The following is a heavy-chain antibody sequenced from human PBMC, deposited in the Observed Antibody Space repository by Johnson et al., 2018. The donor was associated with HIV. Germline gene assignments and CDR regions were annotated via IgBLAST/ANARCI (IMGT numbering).Heavy chain of an antibody. J-gene: IGHJ3*02. CDR3: ARDIMRAGSYYDAFDI. CDR2: INSDGSST. Sequence: VQLVESGGGLVQPGGSLTLSCAASGFTFSTYWMHWVRQAPGKGLVWVSRINSDGSSTSYADSVKGRFTISRDNSKNTLYLQMNSLRAEDTAVYYCARDIMRAGSYYDAFDIWGQGTMVTVSS. D-gene: IGHD3-10*01. V-gene: IGHV3-74*01. CDR1: GFTFSTYW.